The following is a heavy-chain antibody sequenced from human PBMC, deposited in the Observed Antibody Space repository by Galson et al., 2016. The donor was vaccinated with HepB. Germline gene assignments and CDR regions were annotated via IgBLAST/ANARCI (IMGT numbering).Heavy chain of an antibody. Sequence: SETLSLTCTVSGGPISSPRPFWGWIRQPPGKGPEWIGTIYYRGSTFYNPSLRGRVTIGIDMSENQFSLTLTSVTAADTALYFCVRLDRDDHLSEGYFDLWGQGTLVTVSS. J-gene: IGHJ4*02. CDR2: IYYRGST. V-gene: IGHV4-39*01. D-gene: IGHD1-1*01. CDR3: VRLDRDDHLSEGYFDL. CDR1: GGPISSPRPF.